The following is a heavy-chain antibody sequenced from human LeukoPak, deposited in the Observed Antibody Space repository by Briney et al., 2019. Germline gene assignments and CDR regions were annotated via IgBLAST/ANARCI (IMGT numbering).Heavy chain of an antibody. CDR3: AKCRGMATWAFDI. Sequence: GGSLRLSCAASGFTFSSYAMSWVRQAPGKGLEWVSAISGSGGSTYYADSMKGRFTISRDNSKNTLYLQMNSLRAEDTAVYYCAKCRGMATWAFDIWGQGTMVTVSS. V-gene: IGHV3-23*01. D-gene: IGHD5-24*01. J-gene: IGHJ3*02. CDR1: GFTFSSYA. CDR2: ISGSGGST.